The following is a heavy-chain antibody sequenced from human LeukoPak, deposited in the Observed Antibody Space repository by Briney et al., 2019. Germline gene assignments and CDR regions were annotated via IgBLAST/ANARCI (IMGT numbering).Heavy chain of an antibody. CDR2: MNPNSGNT. D-gene: IGHD6-13*01. Sequence: ASVKVSCKASGYTFTSYDINWVRQATGQGLEWMGWMNPNSGNTGYAQKFQGRVTMTRNTSISTAYMELSSLRSEDTAVYYCARGNIGSSWPFRLYNWFDPWGQGTLVTVSS. CDR1: GYTFTSYD. V-gene: IGHV1-8*01. CDR3: ARGNIGSSWPFRLYNWFDP. J-gene: IGHJ5*02.